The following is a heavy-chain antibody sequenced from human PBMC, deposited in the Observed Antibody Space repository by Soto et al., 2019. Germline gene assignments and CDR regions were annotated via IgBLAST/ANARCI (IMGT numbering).Heavy chain of an antibody. J-gene: IGHJ4*02. Sequence: EVQLVESGGGLVQPGRSLRVSCAASGFTFDDYAMHWVRQAPGKGLKWVSGISWNSGYIGYADSVKGRFTISRDNARNSLYLQMNSLRAEDTALYYCAKAIQRGVAATLSTPFDYWGQGTLVTVSS. V-gene: IGHV3-9*01. CDR2: ISWNSGYI. CDR3: AKAIQRGVAATLSTPFDY. CDR1: GFTFDDYA. D-gene: IGHD2-15*01.